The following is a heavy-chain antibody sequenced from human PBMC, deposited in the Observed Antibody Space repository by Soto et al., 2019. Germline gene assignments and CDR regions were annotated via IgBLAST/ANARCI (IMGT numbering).Heavy chain of an antibody. CDR3: ARGNWNYYYGFDV. J-gene: IGHJ6*02. D-gene: IGHD1-20*01. CDR2: IKPDGSEQ. Sequence: SGGSLRLSCAASEFTFDKYYMTWVRQAPGKGPEWVANIKPDGSEQYYVDSVKGRFTISRDNANNSLYLQMNSLRAEDTAVYFCARGNWNYYYGFDVWGQGTTVTVS. CDR1: EFTFDKYY. V-gene: IGHV3-7*01.